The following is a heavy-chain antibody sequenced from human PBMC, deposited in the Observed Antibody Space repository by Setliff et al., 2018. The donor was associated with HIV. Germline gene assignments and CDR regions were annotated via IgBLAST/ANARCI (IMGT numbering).Heavy chain of an antibody. V-gene: IGHV3-15*01. CDR3: STGPGRAESANWDY. J-gene: IGHJ4*02. CDR1: GFTFSNAW. D-gene: IGHD2-15*01. Sequence: PGGSLRLSCAASGFTFSNAWMSWVRQAPGKGPELVGRIRTKTDGGTTEYAAPVKGRFTISRDDSNNALYLEMNRLQTEDTGIYYCSTGPGRAESANWDYWGRGTMVTVSS. CDR2: IRTKTDGGTT.